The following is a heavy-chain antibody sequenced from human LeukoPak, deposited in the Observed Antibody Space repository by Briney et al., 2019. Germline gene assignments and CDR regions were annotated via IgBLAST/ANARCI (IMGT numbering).Heavy chain of an antibody. Sequence: SGPGLVKPSQTLSLTCAISGDSVSSNSAAWNWIRQSPSRGLEWLGRTYYRSKWYNDYAVSVKSRITINPDTSKNQFCLQLNSVTPEDTAVYYCARSNPRYCSSTSCLRGAFDYWGQGTLVTVSS. D-gene: IGHD2-2*01. CDR1: GDSVSSNSAA. J-gene: IGHJ4*02. V-gene: IGHV6-1*01. CDR3: ARSNPRYCSSTSCLRGAFDY. CDR2: TYYRSKWYN.